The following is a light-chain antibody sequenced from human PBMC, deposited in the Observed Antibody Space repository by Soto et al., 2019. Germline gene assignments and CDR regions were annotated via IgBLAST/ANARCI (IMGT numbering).Light chain of an antibody. CDR1: QDITNY. CDR3: QQAASLPQT. V-gene: IGKV1-33*01. CDR2: DAL. Sequence: DIQMTQSPSSLSASIGDNVTMTCQASQDITNYLNWYQQKAGKPPKLLIYDALSLEEGVPSRFSGSGSGTDFTLSITSLRPEDLGTYYCQQAASLPQTFGPGTTVDVK. J-gene: IGKJ3*01.